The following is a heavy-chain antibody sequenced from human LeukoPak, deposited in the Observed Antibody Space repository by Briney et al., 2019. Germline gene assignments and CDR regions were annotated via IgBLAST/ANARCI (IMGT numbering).Heavy chain of an antibody. D-gene: IGHD3-22*01. Sequence: GGSLRLSCAASAFTFSSYAMNWVRKAPGTGLEWVSGISGGGGSTYYADSVKGRFTISRDNSKNNLYLQMDSLRAEDTAVYYCARIGAYYDLDYWGQGTLVTVSS. CDR1: AFTFSSYA. CDR3: ARIGAYYDLDY. V-gene: IGHV3-23*01. J-gene: IGHJ4*02. CDR2: ISGGGGST.